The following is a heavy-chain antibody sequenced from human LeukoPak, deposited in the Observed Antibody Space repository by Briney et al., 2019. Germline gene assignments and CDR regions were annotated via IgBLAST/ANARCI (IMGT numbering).Heavy chain of an antibody. CDR2: IRYDGSNK. V-gene: IGHV3-30*02. CDR3: AKDGVDTAMAYAFDI. CDR1: GFTFSSYG. D-gene: IGHD5-18*01. J-gene: IGHJ3*02. Sequence: GGSLRLSCAASGFTFSSYGMHWVRQAPGKGLEWVAFIRYDGSNKYYADSVKGRFTISRDNSKNTLYLQMNSLRAEDTAVYYCAKDGVDTAMAYAFDIWGQGTMVTVSS.